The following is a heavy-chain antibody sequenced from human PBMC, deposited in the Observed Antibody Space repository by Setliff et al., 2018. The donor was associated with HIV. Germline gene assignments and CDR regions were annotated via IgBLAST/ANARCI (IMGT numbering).Heavy chain of an antibody. CDR1: ASSISSDYC. D-gene: IGHD4-17*01. V-gene: IGHV4-38-2*01. CDR3: ARVLREYGDYWDWYFDL. CDR2: THHSGST. Sequence: SETLSLTCAVSASSISSDYCWGWIRQPPGKGLEWIGSTHHSGSTYYNPSLNSRVTISVDTSKNHFSLKLRSVTAADTAVYYCARVLREYGDYWDWYFDLWGRGTLVTVS. J-gene: IGHJ2*01.